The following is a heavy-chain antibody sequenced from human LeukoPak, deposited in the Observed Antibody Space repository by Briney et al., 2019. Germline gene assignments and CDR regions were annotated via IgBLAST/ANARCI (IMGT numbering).Heavy chain of an antibody. CDR3: ARGRGGGGARVDY. CDR1: GGSFSGYY. J-gene: IGHJ4*02. Sequence: SETLSLTCAVYGGSFSGYYWSWIRQPPGKGLEWIGEINHSGSTNYNPSLKSRVTISVDTSKNQFSLKLSSVTAADTAVYYCARGRGGGGARVDYGGREPRVTFSS. V-gene: IGHV4-34*01. CDR2: INHSGST. D-gene: IGHD3-16*01.